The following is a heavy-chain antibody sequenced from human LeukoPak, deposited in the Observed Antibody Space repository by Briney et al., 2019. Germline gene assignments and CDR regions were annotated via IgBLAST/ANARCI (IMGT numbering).Heavy chain of an antibody. J-gene: IGHJ4*02. CDR2: ISSSGSAI. D-gene: IGHD3-9*01. CDR3: ARDLGDYDILTETLDY. Sequence: GGSLRLSCAASGFTFSDYQMSWIRQAPGKGLEWVSYISSSGSAIYYADSVKGRFTISRDNAKNSLYLQMNSLRAEDTAVYYCARDLGDYDILTETLDYWGQGTLVTVSS. V-gene: IGHV3-11*04. CDR1: GFTFSDYQ.